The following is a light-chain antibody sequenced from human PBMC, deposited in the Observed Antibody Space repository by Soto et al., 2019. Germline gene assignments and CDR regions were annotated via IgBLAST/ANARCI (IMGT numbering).Light chain of an antibody. CDR2: GAS. Sequence: ESALKQSPGTLSMSPEERATISCRASQSVSSSYAACYQQKPRQGPRLLIYGASRRATAIPNRFSGSRAGTDFTLSISRLEPEDVAGYYCQQYGSSPFTFGPGTKVDIK. CDR3: QQYGSSPFT. CDR1: QSVSSSY. J-gene: IGKJ3*01. V-gene: IGKV3-20*01.